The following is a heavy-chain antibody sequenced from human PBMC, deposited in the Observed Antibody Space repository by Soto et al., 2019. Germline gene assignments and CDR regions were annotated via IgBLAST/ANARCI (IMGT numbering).Heavy chain of an antibody. V-gene: IGHV1-18*04. Sequence: ASVKVSCKASGFGLINYGFTWVRQAPGQGLEWMGWISAYNGNTIYAQNLQGRLTMTRDTSTSTAYMELRSLRSDDTAVYYCARLGVTTSVYYYTMDVWGQGTTVTVSS. D-gene: IGHD4-4*01. CDR2: ISAYNGNT. CDR1: GFGLINYG. CDR3: ARLGVTTSVYYYTMDV. J-gene: IGHJ6*02.